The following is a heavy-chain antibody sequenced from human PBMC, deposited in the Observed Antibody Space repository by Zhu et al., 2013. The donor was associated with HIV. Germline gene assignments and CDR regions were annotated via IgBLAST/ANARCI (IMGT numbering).Heavy chain of an antibody. J-gene: IGHJ4*02. Sequence: QVQLQESGPGLVKPSETLSLTCTVSGDSIDDYYWSWIRQPPGKGLEWIGYTYYSGSANYNPSLRSRVTISVDTSKNQFSLRLKSVTAADTAVYFCARVAGRGYNVIKGYFDNWGQGTLVTVSS. CDR3: ARVAGRGYNVIKGYFDN. D-gene: IGHD5-12*01. CDR1: GDSIDDYY. CDR2: TYYSGSA. V-gene: IGHV4-59*12.